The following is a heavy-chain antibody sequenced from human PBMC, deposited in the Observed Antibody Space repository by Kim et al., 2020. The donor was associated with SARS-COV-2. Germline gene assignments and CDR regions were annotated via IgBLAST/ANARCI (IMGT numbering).Heavy chain of an antibody. V-gene: IGHV3-74*01. Sequence: ADAVRDRFIISRDNSENTVYLQMPGLRVEDTAVYFCARGPASGSATDYLDYWGQGTLVTVSS. J-gene: IGHJ4*02. D-gene: IGHD3-10*01. CDR3: ARGPASGSATDYLDY.